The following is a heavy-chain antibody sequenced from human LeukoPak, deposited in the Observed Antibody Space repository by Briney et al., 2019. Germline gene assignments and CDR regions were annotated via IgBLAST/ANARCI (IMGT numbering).Heavy chain of an antibody. D-gene: IGHD6-13*01. CDR1: GFTFSNAW. CDR3: ARDSIAAAGLIDY. CDR2: IKSKTDGGTT. Sequence: GGSLRLSCAASGFTFSNAWMSWVRQAPGKGLEWVGRIKSKTDGGTTDYAAPVKGRFTISRDDSKNTLYLQMNSLRAEDTAVYYCARDSIAAAGLIDYWGQGTLVTVSS. J-gene: IGHJ4*02. V-gene: IGHV3-15*01.